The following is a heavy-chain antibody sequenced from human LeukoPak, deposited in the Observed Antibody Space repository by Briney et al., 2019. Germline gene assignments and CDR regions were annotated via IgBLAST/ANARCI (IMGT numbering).Heavy chain of an antibody. V-gene: IGHV3-21*04. Sequence: KAGGSLRLSCAASGFTFSSYSMNWVRQAPGKGLEWVSSISSSSSYIYYADSVKGRFTISRDNSKNTLYLQMNSLRAEDTAVYYCARDPRYGSGSDDYWGQGTLVTVSS. CDR3: ARDPRYGSGSDDY. CDR1: GFTFSSYS. D-gene: IGHD3-10*01. J-gene: IGHJ4*02. CDR2: ISSSSSYI.